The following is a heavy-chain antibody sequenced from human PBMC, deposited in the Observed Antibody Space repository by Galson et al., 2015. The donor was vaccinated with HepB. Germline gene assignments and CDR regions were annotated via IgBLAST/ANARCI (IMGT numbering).Heavy chain of an antibody. J-gene: IGHJ4*02. CDR3: VRWRFGEFDYYFDY. D-gene: IGHD3-10*01. CDR2: INTDNGNT. CDR1: GYTFTNYP. V-gene: IGHV1-3*04. Sequence: SVKVSCKASGYTFTNYPIHWVRQAPGQGLEWMAWINTDNGNTKYLQKVQDRVTITRDTSAGTAYMEISSLTSEDTAVYYCVRWRFGEFDYYFDYWGQGTLVTVSS.